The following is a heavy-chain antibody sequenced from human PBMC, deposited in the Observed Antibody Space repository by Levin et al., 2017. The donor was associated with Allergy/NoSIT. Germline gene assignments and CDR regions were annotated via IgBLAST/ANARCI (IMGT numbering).Heavy chain of an antibody. J-gene: IGHJ3*02. CDR3: ARDLGTGWYDNAFEI. D-gene: IGHD6-19*01. CDR1: GYTFRVYG. CDR2: ISPNNGHT. V-gene: IGHV1-18*01. Sequence: GESLKISCKASGYTFRVYGIIWVRQAPGEGLEWLGWISPNNGHTKVSHKVQGRVTMTTDASTNTAYLDIRILTSDDTAVYYCARDLGTGWYDNAFEIWGQGTLVSVSS.